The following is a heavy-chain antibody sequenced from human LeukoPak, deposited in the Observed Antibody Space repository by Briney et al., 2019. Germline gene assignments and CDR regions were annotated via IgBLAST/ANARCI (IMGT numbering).Heavy chain of an antibody. Sequence: SVKVSCKASGGTFSSYAISWVRQAPGQGLEWMGGIIPIFGTANYAQKFQGRVTITADKSTSTAYTELSSLRSEDTAVYYCARDATLTTTGSIRWFDPWGQGTLVTVSS. CDR2: IIPIFGTA. J-gene: IGHJ5*02. V-gene: IGHV1-69*06. CDR3: ARDATLTTTGSIRWFDP. D-gene: IGHD4/OR15-4a*01. CDR1: GGTFSSYA.